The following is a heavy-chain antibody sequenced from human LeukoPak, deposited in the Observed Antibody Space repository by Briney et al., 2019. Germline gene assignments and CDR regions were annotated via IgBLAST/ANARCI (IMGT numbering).Heavy chain of an antibody. CDR3: ARDLMDTAMWEFDY. J-gene: IGHJ4*02. Sequence: GASVKVSCKASGYTFTGYNMHWVRQAPGQGLEWMGWINPNSGDTKYTQKFQGRVILTRDASISTAYMELSRLTSDDTAAYYCARDLMDTAMWEFDYWGQGTLVTVSS. CDR1: GYTFTGYN. V-gene: IGHV1-2*02. CDR2: INPNSGDT. D-gene: IGHD5-18*01.